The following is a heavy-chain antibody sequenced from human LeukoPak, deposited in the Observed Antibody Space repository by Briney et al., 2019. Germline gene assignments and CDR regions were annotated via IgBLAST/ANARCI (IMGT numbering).Heavy chain of an antibody. CDR3: ASRPIAALGRFLGQIDY. CDR2: INHSGST. Sequence: SETLSLTCAVYGGSFSGYYWSWIRQPPGKGLDWIGEINHSGSTNYNPSLKSRVTISVDTSKNQFSLKLSSVTAADTAVYYCASRPIAALGRFLGQIDYWGQGTLVTVSS. CDR1: GGSFSGYY. J-gene: IGHJ4*02. V-gene: IGHV4-34*01. D-gene: IGHD6-6*01.